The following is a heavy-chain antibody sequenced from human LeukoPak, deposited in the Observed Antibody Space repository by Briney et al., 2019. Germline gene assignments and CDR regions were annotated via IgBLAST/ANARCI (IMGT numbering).Heavy chain of an antibody. CDR2: IWYDGSNK. J-gene: IGHJ4*02. CDR3: ARGLGATVVNLDY. D-gene: IGHD1-26*01. Sequence: GGSLRLSCAASGFTFSSYGMHWVRQAPGKGLEWVAVIWYDGSNKYYADSVKGRFTISRDNSKNTLYLQMNSLRAEDTAVYFCARGLGATVVNLDYWGQGTLVTVSS. CDR1: GFTFSSYG. V-gene: IGHV3-33*01.